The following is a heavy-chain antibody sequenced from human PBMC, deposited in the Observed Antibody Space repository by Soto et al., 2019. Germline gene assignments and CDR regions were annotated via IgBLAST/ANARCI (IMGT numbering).Heavy chain of an antibody. D-gene: IGHD2-21*02. CDR3: ARHVNSLVVVTAIYWFDP. CDR1: GGSISSSSYY. Sequence: SETLSLTCTVSGGSISSSSYYWGWIRQPPGKGLEWIGSIYYSGSTYYNPSLKSRVTISVDTSKNQFSLKLSSVTAADTAVYYCARHVNSLVVVTAIYWFDPWGQGTLVTVSS. V-gene: IGHV4-39*01. J-gene: IGHJ5*02. CDR2: IYYSGST.